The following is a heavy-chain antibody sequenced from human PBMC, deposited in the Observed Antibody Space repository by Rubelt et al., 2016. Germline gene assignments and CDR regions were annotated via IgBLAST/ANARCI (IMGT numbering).Heavy chain of an antibody. J-gene: IGHJ6*02. CDR2: IYHSGST. CDR3: ARSRSDMVRGVISGMDV. D-gene: IGHD3-10*01. Sequence: QLQLQESGSGLVKPSQTLSLTCAVSGGSISSGGYSWSWIRQPPGKGLEWIGYIYHSGSTYYNPSLKSRVTIPVDRSKNQFSLKLSSVTAADTAVYYCARSRSDMVRGVISGMDVWGQGTTVTVSS. V-gene: IGHV4-30-2*01. CDR1: GGSISSGGYS.